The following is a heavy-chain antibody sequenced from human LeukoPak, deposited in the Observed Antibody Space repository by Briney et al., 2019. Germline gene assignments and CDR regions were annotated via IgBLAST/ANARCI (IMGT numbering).Heavy chain of an antibody. CDR1: GFTFTRYW. Sequence: PGGSPRLSCAASGFTFTRYWMVWVRPAPGKGLEWVANIKHDGSDKNYADSVKGRFTISRDNAENLLYLQRNSLTAEDTAVYFCAREDWGPDYWGQGTLFTVSS. CDR3: AREDWGPDY. D-gene: IGHD7-27*01. CDR2: IKHDGSDK. V-gene: IGHV3-7*01. J-gene: IGHJ4*02.